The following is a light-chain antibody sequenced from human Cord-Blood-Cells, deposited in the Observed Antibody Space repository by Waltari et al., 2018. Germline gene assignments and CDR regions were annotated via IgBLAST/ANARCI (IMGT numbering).Light chain of an antibody. Sequence: DIQMTQSPSSLSASVGDRVTITCQASQDINNYLNWYQQKPGKATKLLSYDASNLETGVPSRFSGSGSGTDFTFTISSLQPEDIATYYCQQYDNLPITFGQGTRLEIK. V-gene: IGKV1-33*01. CDR2: DAS. CDR1: QDINNY. J-gene: IGKJ5*01. CDR3: QQYDNLPIT.